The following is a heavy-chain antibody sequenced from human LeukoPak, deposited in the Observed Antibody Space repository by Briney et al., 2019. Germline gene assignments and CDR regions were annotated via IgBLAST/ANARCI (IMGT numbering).Heavy chain of an antibody. CDR3: ARGHPLGYSISTSCPGGFNWFDP. CDR2: INHSGSA. D-gene: IGHD2-2*01. CDR1: GGSFSYYY. J-gene: IGHJ5*02. V-gene: IGHV4-34*01. Sequence: SETLSLTCAVYGGSFSYYYLSWIRQPPGKGLEWIGEINHSGSANYNPSLKSRVTISGDTSKNPFSLKLSSVTAADTAVYSCARGHPLGYSISTSCPGGFNWFDPWGQGTLVTVSS.